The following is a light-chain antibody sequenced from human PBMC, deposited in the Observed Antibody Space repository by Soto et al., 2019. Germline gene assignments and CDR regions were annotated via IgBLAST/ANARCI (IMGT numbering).Light chain of an antibody. CDR1: SSDVGGYNY. V-gene: IGLV2-14*01. J-gene: IGLJ1*01. Sequence: QSVLTQPASVSGSPGQSITISCTGTSSDVGGYNYVSWYQQHPGKAPKPMIYEVSNRPSGVSNRFSGSKSGNTASLTISGLQAEDEADYYCSSYTSSTTYVFGTGTKVTAL. CDR2: EVS. CDR3: SSYTSSTTYV.